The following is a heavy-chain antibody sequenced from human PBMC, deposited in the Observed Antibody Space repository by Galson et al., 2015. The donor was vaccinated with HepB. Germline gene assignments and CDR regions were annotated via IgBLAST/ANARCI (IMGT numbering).Heavy chain of an antibody. CDR3: AKGITIFGVVRYFDY. Sequence: SLRLSCAASGFTFSSYSMNWVRQAPGKGLEWVSYISSSSSTIYYADSVKGRFTISRDNSKNTLYLQMNSLRAEDTAVYYCAKGITIFGVVRYFDYWGQGTLVTVSS. V-gene: IGHV3-48*01. J-gene: IGHJ4*02. D-gene: IGHD3-3*01. CDR2: ISSSSSTI. CDR1: GFTFSSYS.